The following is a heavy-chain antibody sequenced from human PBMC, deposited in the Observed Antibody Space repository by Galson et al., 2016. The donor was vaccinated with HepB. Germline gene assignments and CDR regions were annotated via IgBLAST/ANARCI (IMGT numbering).Heavy chain of an antibody. J-gene: IGHJ6*02. Sequence: LRLSCAASGFSFSSFWMTWGRQAPGKGPEWVASIKPDGGEKYYVESLKGRFTISRDNAKNSLSLQMNSLRAEDTAVYYCARSAYYCMEVWGQGTTVTVSS. CDR1: GFSFSSFW. V-gene: IGHV3-7*01. CDR3: ARSAYYCMEV. CDR2: IKPDGGEK.